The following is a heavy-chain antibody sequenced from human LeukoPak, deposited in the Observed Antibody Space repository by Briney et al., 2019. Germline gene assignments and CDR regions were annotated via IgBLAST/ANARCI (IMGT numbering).Heavy chain of an antibody. Sequence: PGRSLRLSCAASGFTFSSYWMTWVRQAPGKGVEWVANIKQDGSEKYYVDSVKGRFTISRDNAKNSLYLQMNSLRAEDTAVYYCARCSSAKSFDYWGQGTLVIVSS. V-gene: IGHV3-7*01. CDR3: ARCSSAKSFDY. D-gene: IGHD6-6*01. J-gene: IGHJ4*02. CDR1: GFTFSSYW. CDR2: IKQDGSEK.